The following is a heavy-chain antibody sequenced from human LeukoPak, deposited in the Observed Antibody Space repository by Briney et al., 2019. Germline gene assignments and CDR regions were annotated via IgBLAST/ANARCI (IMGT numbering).Heavy chain of an antibody. V-gene: IGHV3-23*01. D-gene: IGHD3-9*01. J-gene: IGHJ4*02. CDR1: GFTFSSYA. CDR3: ARGLRYFDWLFDY. Sequence: GGSLRLSCAASGFTFSSYAMSWVRQAPGKGLEWVSAISGSGGSTYYADSVKGRFTISRDNSKNTLYLQMNILRAEDTAVYYCARGLRYFDWLFDYWGQGTLVTVSS. CDR2: ISGSGGST.